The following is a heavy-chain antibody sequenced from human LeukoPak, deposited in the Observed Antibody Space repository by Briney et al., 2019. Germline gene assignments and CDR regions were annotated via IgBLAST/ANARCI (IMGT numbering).Heavy chain of an antibody. D-gene: IGHD2-15*01. CDR1: GFTFVDYG. J-gene: IGHJ1*01. CDR2: INWNGVST. V-gene: IGHV3-20*04. Sequence: PGGSLRLSCAAPGFTFVDYGMSWVRKAPGRGLEWVSFINWNGVSTDYADSVKGRFTISRDNAKNSLYLQMSSLRVGDTALYYCAREDGFCSGGSCYQHWGQGTLVTVSS. CDR3: AREDGFCSGGSCYQH.